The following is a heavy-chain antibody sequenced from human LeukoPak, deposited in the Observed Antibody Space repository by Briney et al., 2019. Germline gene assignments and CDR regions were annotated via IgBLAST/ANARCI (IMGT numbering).Heavy chain of an antibody. D-gene: IGHD3-9*01. CDR1: GGSISSSSYY. CDR3: ARLPYDILTGYYTYYFDY. Sequence: SETLSLTCTVYGGSISSSSYYWGWIRQRQGKGLEWVGSIYFSGSTYYNPTLKSRVTISVDTYKNKFSLKLSSVTAADTAVYYCARLPYDILTGYYTYYFDYWGQGTLVTVSS. J-gene: IGHJ4*02. CDR2: IYFSGST. V-gene: IGHV4-39*01.